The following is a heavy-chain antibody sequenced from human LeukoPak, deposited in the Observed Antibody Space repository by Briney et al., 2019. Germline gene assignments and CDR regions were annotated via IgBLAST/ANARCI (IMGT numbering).Heavy chain of an antibody. V-gene: IGHV4-34*01. CDR2: INHSGST. Sequence: PSETLSLTCAVYGGSFSGYYWSWLRQPPGKGLEWIGEINHSGSTNYNPSLKSRVTISVDTSKNQFSLKLSSVTAADTAVYYCARFPRPSGLQSGLRNYFDYWGQGTLVTVSS. J-gene: IGHJ4*02. CDR1: GGSFSGYY. CDR3: ARFPRPSGLQSGLRNYFDY. D-gene: IGHD5-24*01.